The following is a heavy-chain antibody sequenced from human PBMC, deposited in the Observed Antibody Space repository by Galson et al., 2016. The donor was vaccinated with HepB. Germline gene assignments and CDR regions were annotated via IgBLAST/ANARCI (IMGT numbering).Heavy chain of an antibody. CDR2: TYYRSKWYS. Sequence: CAISGDSVSSNIAAWNWIRQSPSRGLEWLGRTYYRSKWYSDYAVSVKSRITINPDTSKNQFSLRLNSVTPEDTAVYYCTRVWYDSTGYDQNTYSYFGMDVWGQGTTVTVSS. CDR3: TRVWYDSTGYDQNTYSYFGMDV. J-gene: IGHJ6*02. V-gene: IGHV6-1*01. CDR1: GDSVSSNIAA. D-gene: IGHD3-22*01.